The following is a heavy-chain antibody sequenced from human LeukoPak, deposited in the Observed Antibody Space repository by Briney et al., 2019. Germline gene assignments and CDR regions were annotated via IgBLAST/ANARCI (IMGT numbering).Heavy chain of an antibody. Sequence: PGGSLRLSCAASGFTFSSYWMHWVRQAPGKGMVWVSRINSDGSSTSYADSVKGRFTISRDNAKNTLYLQMNSLRAEDTAVYYCAKEPNDYGDYGWYMDVWGKGTTVTISS. V-gene: IGHV3-74*01. CDR3: AKEPNDYGDYGWYMDV. CDR1: GFTFSSYW. CDR2: INSDGSST. J-gene: IGHJ6*03. D-gene: IGHD4-17*01.